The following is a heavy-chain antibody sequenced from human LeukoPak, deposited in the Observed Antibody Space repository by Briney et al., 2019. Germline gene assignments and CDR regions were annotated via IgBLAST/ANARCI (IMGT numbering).Heavy chain of an antibody. D-gene: IGHD2-21*02. Sequence: SETLSLTCSVYGGSFSDYFWSWIRQSPGKGLEWVGEIDDGGNTNYNPSLMSRVIVSMEKSKKQFSLVMRSVAAADTAVYYCARFSRITWGDWGDAFDIWGQGTTVIVSS. CDR2: IDDGGNT. CDR3: ARFSRITWGDWGDAFDI. CDR1: GGSFSDYF. J-gene: IGHJ3*02. V-gene: IGHV4-34*01.